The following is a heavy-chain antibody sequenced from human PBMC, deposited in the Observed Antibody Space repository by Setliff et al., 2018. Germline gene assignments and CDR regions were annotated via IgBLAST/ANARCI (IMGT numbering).Heavy chain of an antibody. CDR1: GGSISSGDYY. CDR2: IYSSGST. Sequence: PSETLSLTCTVSGGSISSGDYYWSWIRQPPGKGLEWIGYIYSSGSTYYSTSLKSRVNLSLDMSKTQFSLHLNSVTAADTAVYYCMRQVGGGLWYFDYWGQGILVTVSS. CDR3: MRQVGGGLWYFDY. V-gene: IGHV4-30-4*08. J-gene: IGHJ4*02. D-gene: IGHD2-15*01.